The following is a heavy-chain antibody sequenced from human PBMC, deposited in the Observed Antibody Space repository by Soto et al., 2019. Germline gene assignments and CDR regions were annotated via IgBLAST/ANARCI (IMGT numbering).Heavy chain of an antibody. Sequence: SETLSLTCTVSGGSLSSNYWSWIRQPPGKGLEWVGYIYYSGTTNYNPSLKSRVTISADTSKNEFSLKLSSVTAADTAVYYCARLNNWFDPWGQGTLVTVSS. CDR3: ARLNNWFDP. V-gene: IGHV4-59*01. CDR1: GGSLSSNY. CDR2: IYYSGTT. J-gene: IGHJ5*02.